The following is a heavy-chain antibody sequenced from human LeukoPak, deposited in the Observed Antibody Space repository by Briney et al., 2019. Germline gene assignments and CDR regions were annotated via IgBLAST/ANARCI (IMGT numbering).Heavy chain of an antibody. CDR3: AKAKLVTTVTIFDY. CDR1: GFTFSSYG. V-gene: IGHV3-23*01. J-gene: IGHJ4*02. D-gene: IGHD4-17*01. Sequence: PGGTLRLSCAASGFTFSSYGMSWVRQAPGKGLEWVSAISGSGGSTYYADSVKGRFTISRDNSKNTLYLQMNSLRAEDTAVYHCAKAKLVTTVTIFDYWGQGTLVTVSS. CDR2: ISGSGGST.